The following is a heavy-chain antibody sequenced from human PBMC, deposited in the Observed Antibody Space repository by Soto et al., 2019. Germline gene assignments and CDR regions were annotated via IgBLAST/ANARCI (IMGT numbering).Heavy chain of an antibody. V-gene: IGHV1-2*04. CDR1: GYTFTGYY. D-gene: IGHD1-26*01. CDR3: ARGKRAGSGSYMSDAFDI. J-gene: IGHJ3*02. CDR2: SNPNSGGT. Sequence: QVQLVQTGAAVKKPGASVKVSCKASGYTFTGYYMHWVRQAPGQGLEWMGWSNPNSGGTNYAQKFQGWVTMTRDTSISTAYMELSRLRSDDTAVYYCARGKRAGSGSYMSDAFDIWGQGTMVTVSS.